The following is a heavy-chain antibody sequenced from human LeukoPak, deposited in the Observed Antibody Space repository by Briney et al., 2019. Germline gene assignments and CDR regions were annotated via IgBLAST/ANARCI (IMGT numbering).Heavy chain of an antibody. V-gene: IGHV1-2*02. D-gene: IGHD4-17*01. J-gene: IGHJ4*02. CDR1: GYTFTVYY. CDR3: ARGRDYGDYVPLGY. Sequence: VASVKVSFKASGYTFTVYYMHWVRRAPGQGLEWMGWINPNSGGTNYAQKFQGRVTMTRDTSISTAYMELSRLRSDDTAVYYCARGRDYGDYVPLGYWGQGTLVTVSS. CDR2: INPNSGGT.